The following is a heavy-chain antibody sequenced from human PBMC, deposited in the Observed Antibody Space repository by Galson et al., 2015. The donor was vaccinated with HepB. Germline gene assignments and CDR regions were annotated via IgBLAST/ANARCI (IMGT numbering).Heavy chain of an antibody. D-gene: IGHD7-27*01. V-gene: IGHV3-23*01. CDR2: ISGSGGST. CDR3: AKLPNWGVPHFDI. CDR1: GFTFSSYA. Sequence: SLRLSCAASGFTFSSYAMSWVRQAPVKGLEWVSAISGSGGSTYYADSVKGRFTISRDNSKNTLYLQMNSLRAEDTAVYYCAKLPNWGVPHFDIWGQGTMVTVSS. J-gene: IGHJ3*02.